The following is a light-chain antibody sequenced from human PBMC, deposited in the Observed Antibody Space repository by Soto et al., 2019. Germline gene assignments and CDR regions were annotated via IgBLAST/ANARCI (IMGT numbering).Light chain of an antibody. V-gene: IGKV3-15*01. CDR1: QSVSSN. Sequence: EIVMTQSPATLSVSPGERATLSCRASQSVSSNLAWYQQKPGQAPRLLIYGASTRATGIPARFSGSGSGTDFTINIRRLQSEDFAVYKCQQYNHLPPFTFGPGTKVDIK. CDR3: QQYNHLPPFT. J-gene: IGKJ3*01. CDR2: GAS.